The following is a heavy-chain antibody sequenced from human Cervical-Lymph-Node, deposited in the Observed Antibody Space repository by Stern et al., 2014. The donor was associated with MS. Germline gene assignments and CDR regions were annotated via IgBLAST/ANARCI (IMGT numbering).Heavy chain of an antibody. CDR3: ARGDSEAPIYYFDY. CDR2: ITPLFDAT. Sequence: QVQLVESGAEVKKPGSSVKVSCQTSEGTFSTFAIGWVRQAPGQGLEWMGGITPLFDATNYAQKFQGRLTITADESTRTAYMELSSLRPDDTAMYYCARGDSEAPIYYFDYWGQGTLVTVSS. J-gene: IGHJ4*02. V-gene: IGHV1-69*01. D-gene: IGHD2-21*01. CDR1: EGTFSTFA.